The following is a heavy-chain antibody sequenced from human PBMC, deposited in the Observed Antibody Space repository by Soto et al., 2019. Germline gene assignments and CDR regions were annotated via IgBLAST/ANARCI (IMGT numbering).Heavy chain of an antibody. V-gene: IGHV4-59*01. J-gene: IGHJ4*02. Sequence: PSETLSLPCTASGGSISSYYWSWIRQPPGKGLEWIGYLYYSGSTNDHPSLKSRVTISVDTAKNQFPLKLSSVTAADTAVYYCASSPGYSSSWFPDYWGQGTLVTVSS. CDR3: ASSPGYSSSWFPDY. D-gene: IGHD6-13*01. CDR2: LYYSGST. CDR1: GGSISSYY.